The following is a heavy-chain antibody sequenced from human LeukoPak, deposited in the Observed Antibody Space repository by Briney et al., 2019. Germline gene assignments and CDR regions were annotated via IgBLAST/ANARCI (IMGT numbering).Heavy chain of an antibody. Sequence: GGSLRLSCAASGFTFSSYAMSWDRQAPGKGLEWVSAISGSGGSTYYADSVKGRFAISRDNSKNTLYLQMNSLRAEDTAVYYCATQRDYWFGELLNFDYWGQGTLVTVSS. D-gene: IGHD3-10*01. CDR3: ATQRDYWFGELLNFDY. V-gene: IGHV3-23*01. CDR1: GFTFSSYA. CDR2: ISGSGGST. J-gene: IGHJ4*02.